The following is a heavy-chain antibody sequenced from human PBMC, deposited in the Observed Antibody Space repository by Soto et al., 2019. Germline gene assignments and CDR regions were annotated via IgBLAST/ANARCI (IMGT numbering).Heavy chain of an antibody. CDR3: ARGIEASAVSRSIDYYYVIYV. Sequence: GASVKVSCKASGYTFTSYYMHWVRQAPGQGLEWMGIINPSGGSTSYAQKFQGRVTMTRDTSTSTVYMELSSLRSEDTAVDYCARGIEASAVSRSIDYYYVIYVWAQRTSVT. CDR1: GYTFTSYY. D-gene: IGHD6-13*01. V-gene: IGHV1-46*01. CDR2: INPSGGST. J-gene: IGHJ6*02.